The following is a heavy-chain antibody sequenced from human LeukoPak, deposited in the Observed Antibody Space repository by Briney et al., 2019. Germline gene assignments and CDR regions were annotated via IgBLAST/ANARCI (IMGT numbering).Heavy chain of an antibody. CDR3: ARDHFGTRGYFDY. V-gene: IGHV4-31*03. CDR1: GGSISSGGYY. D-gene: IGHD3-3*01. J-gene: IGHJ4*02. Sequence: PSETLSLTCTVSGGSISSGGYYWSWIRQHPGKGLEWIGYIYYSGSTYYNPSLKSRVTISVDTSKNQFSLKLSSVTAADTAVYYCARDHFGTRGYFDYWGQGTLVTVSS. CDR2: IYYSGST.